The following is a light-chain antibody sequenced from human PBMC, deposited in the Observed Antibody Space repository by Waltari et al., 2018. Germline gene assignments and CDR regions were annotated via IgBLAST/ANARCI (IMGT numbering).Light chain of an antibody. V-gene: IGKV3-15*01. CDR1: QSIRSN. Sequence: EIVMTQSPATLSVFPGERATLSCRASQSIRSNLAWYQHKPGQAPRLLIYGASTRATGIPARFSGSGSGTEFTLTISSLQSEVFAVYLCRQYDNWLGTFGQGTKVEIK. CDR3: RQYDNWLGT. J-gene: IGKJ1*01. CDR2: GAS.